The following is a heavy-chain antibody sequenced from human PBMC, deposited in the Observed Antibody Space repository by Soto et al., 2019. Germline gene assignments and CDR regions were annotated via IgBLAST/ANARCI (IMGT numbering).Heavy chain of an antibody. V-gene: IGHV3-23*01. CDR3: AKSDYVWGRKSSYYFYY. CDR1: GFIFGNYA. J-gene: IGHJ4*02. CDR2: VTGSGGST. Sequence: EVQLLESGGASVQPGGSLRLSCAASGFIFGNYAMTWVRQAPGKGLEWVSAVTGSGGSTYYADSVKGRFSSSRDNSKNALHLQMNALRAEDTAVYYCAKSDYVWGRKSSYYFYYWGQGTLVTVSS. D-gene: IGHD3-16*01.